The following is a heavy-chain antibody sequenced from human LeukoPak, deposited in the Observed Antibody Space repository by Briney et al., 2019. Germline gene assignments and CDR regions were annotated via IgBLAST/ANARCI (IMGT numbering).Heavy chain of an antibody. V-gene: IGHV3-23*01. D-gene: IGHD6-13*01. CDR1: GFTFSTYA. J-gene: IGHJ4*02. CDR2: ISDSGGNT. CDR3: AKGSSISWHYLDF. Sequence: GRSLRLSCAASGFTFSTYAMHWVRQAPGKGLEWVSTISDSGGNTYYADSVKGRFTISRDNSRNTLYLQMNSLRAEDTAEYYCAKGSSISWHYLDFWGQGTLVTVSS.